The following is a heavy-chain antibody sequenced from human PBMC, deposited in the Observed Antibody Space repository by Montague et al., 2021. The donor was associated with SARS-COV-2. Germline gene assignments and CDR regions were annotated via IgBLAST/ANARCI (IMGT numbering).Heavy chain of an antibody. CDR1: GGSISSGGYY. CDR2: IYYSGST. J-gene: IGHJ3*02. V-gene: IGHV4-31*03. D-gene: IGHD3-22*01. CDR3: ARARITMIVVVNAVDI. Sequence: TLSLTCTVSGGSISSGGYYWSWIRQHPGKGLEWIGYIYYSGSTNYNPSLKSRVTISVDTSKNQFSLKLSSVTAADTAVYYCARARITMIVVVNAVDIWGQGTMVTVSS.